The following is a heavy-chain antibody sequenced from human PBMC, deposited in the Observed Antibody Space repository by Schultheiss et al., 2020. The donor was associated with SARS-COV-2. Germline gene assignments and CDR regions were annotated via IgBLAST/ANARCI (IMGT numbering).Heavy chain of an antibody. D-gene: IGHD5-18*01. V-gene: IGHV3-23*01. CDR1: GFTVSSNE. J-gene: IGHJ4*02. CDR2: ISGSGGST. Sequence: GESLKISCADSGFTVSSNEMSWVRQAPGKGLEWVSAISGSGGSTYYADSVKGRFTISRDNSKNTLSLQMNSLTAEDTAAYFCAKSPPLVTAYFDDWGQGTLVTVSS. CDR3: AKSPPLVTAYFDD.